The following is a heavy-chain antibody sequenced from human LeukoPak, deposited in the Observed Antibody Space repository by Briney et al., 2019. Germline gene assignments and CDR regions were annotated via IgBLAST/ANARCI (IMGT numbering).Heavy chain of an antibody. Sequence: SVKVSCKASGGTFSSYAISWVRQAPGQGLEWMGGIIPIFGSANYAQKFQGRVTITADESTSTAYMELSSLRSEDTAVYYCARDIRSGYSGYDEGSVWGQGTLVTVSS. V-gene: IGHV1-69*13. D-gene: IGHD5-12*01. CDR3: ARDIRSGYSGYDEGSV. CDR1: GGTFSSYA. CDR2: IIPIFGSA. J-gene: IGHJ4*02.